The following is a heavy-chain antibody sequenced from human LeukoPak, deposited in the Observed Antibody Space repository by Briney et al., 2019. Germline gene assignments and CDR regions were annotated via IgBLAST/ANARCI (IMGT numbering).Heavy chain of an antibody. CDR3: ARQSGYSYGRFDY. V-gene: IGHV4-34*01. Sequence: SETLSLTCAVYGGSFSGYYWSWIRQPPGKGLEWIGEINHSGSTYYNPSLKSRVTISVDTSKNQFSLKLSSVTAADTAVYYCARQSGYSYGRFDYWGQGTLVTVSS. CDR1: GGSFSGYY. J-gene: IGHJ4*02. CDR2: INHSGST. D-gene: IGHD5-18*01.